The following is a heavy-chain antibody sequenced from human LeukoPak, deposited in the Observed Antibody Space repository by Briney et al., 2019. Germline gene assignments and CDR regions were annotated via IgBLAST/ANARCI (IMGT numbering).Heavy chain of an antibody. CDR3: ARDHSYYNGLTGYPAYDGLDV. J-gene: IGHJ6*02. Sequence: SETLSLTCTVSGVSISRSGYYWTWLRQVPGKGLGWIGHIYNSGITDYNPSLKSRVGISVDTSSNLFSLKLTSVTAADTAVYYCARDHSYYNGLTGYPAYDGLDVWGQGTTVTVSS. CDR2: IYNSGIT. D-gene: IGHD3-9*01. CDR1: GVSISRSGYY. V-gene: IGHV4-31*03.